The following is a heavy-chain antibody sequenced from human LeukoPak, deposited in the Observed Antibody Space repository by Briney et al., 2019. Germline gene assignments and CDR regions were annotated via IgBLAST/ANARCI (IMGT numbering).Heavy chain of an antibody. D-gene: IGHD3-22*01. CDR1: GGTFSSYA. CDR2: IIPIFGTA. J-gene: IGHJ4*02. V-gene: IGHV1-69*13. CDR3: ARDAYYYDSSGYSTPPFDY. Sequence: ASVNVSCKASGGTFSSYAISWVRQAPGQGLEWMGGIIPIFGTANYAQKFQGRVTITADESTSTAYMELSSLRSEDTAVYYCARDAYYYDSSGYSTPPFDYWGQGTLVTVSS.